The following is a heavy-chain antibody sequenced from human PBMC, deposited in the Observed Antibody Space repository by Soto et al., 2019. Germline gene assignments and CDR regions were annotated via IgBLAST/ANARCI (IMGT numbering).Heavy chain of an antibody. CDR2: VYYNGFT. D-gene: IGHD3-3*01. J-gene: IGHJ5*02. CDR3: ARMGDFWSGPGELDP. Sequence: QLQLRESGPGLVKPSETLSLTCTVSGGSISSSNYYWAWIRQSPGKGLEWIGSVYYNGFTYYNPSLKSRVTISVDTSKNPFSLKLTSVTAADTAGYYCARMGDFWSGPGELDPWGQGTLVTVSS. CDR1: GGSISSSNYY. V-gene: IGHV4-39*01.